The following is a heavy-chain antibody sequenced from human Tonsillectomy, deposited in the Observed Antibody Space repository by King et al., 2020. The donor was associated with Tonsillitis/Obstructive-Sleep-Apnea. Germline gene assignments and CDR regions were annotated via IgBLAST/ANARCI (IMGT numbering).Heavy chain of an antibody. Sequence: VQLVESGGVVVQPGGSLRLSCAASGFTFDDYTMHWVRQAPGKGLEWVSFISWDGGSTYYADSVKGRFTISRDNSKNSLYLQMNSLRNEDTALYYCAKEGACSSTSCYANYYYYYYMDVWGKGTTVTVSS. D-gene: IGHD2-2*01. CDR3: AKEGACSSTSCYANYYYYYYMDV. J-gene: IGHJ6*03. CDR1: GFTFDDYT. V-gene: IGHV3-43*01. CDR2: ISWDGGST.